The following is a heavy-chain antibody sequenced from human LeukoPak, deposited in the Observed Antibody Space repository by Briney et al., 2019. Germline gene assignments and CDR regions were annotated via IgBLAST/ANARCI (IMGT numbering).Heavy chain of an antibody. J-gene: IGHJ4*02. D-gene: IGHD4-11*01. V-gene: IGHV3-23*01. Sequence: GGTLRLSCAASGFTFSGYGMSWVRQAPGKGLEWVSAVTSGRSTYYADSVKGRFTVSRDNSKNTLYLQMNSLRAEDTAVYYCARVMSTTTVTDYFDYWGQGTLVTVSS. CDR3: ARVMSTTTVTDYFDY. CDR1: GFTFSGYG. CDR2: VTSGRST.